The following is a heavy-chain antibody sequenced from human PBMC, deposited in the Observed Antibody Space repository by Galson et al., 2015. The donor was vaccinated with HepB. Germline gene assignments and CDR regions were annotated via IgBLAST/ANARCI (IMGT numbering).Heavy chain of an antibody. Sequence: QSGAEVKKPGESLKISCKGSGYSFTSYWIGWVRQMPGKGLEWMGIIYPGDSDTRYGPSFQGQVTISADKSISTAYLQWSSLKASDTAMYYCARQGGYYYDSSGYYYYYYYGMDVWGQGTTVTVSS. CDR2: IYPGDSDT. CDR3: ARQGGYYYDSSGYYYYYYYGMDV. V-gene: IGHV5-51*01. CDR1: GYSFTSYW. J-gene: IGHJ6*02. D-gene: IGHD3-22*01.